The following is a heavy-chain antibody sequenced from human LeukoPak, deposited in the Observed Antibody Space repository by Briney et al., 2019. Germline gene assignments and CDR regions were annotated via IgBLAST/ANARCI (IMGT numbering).Heavy chain of an antibody. Sequence: GESLKISCKGSGYSFTSYWIGWVRQMPGKGLEWMGIIYPGDSDTRYSPSFQGQVTISADKSISTAYLQWSGLKASDTAMYYCARSSGDYVLNFDYWGQGTLVTVSS. CDR3: ARSSGDYVLNFDY. CDR2: IYPGDSDT. V-gene: IGHV5-51*01. D-gene: IGHD4-17*01. CDR1: GYSFTSYW. J-gene: IGHJ4*02.